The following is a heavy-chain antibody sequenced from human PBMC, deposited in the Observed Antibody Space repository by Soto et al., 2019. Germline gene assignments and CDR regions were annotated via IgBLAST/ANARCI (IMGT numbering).Heavy chain of an antibody. V-gene: IGHV4-59*01. Sequence: HSERLSLTCASCRDCMNIYEGSGTLKTPRKKQERIRYIYYKGSTNYNPSLKSRVTISVDTSKNQFSLKLSSVTAADTAVYYCARDSGLYCSRGSSSPDAFDIWGQGTMVTVS. D-gene: IGHD2-15*01. CDR2: IYYKGST. CDR1: RDCMNIYE. CDR3: ARDSGLYCSRGSSSPDAFDI. J-gene: IGHJ3*02.